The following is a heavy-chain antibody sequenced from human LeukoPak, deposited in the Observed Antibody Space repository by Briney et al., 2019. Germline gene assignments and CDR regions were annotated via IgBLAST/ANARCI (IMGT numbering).Heavy chain of an antibody. CDR1: GGTFSSYA. Sequence: SVKVSCTASGGTFSSYAISWVRQAPGQGLEWMGRIIPILGIANYAQKFQGRVTITADKSTSTAYMELSSLRSEDTAVYYCAREYCSGGSCYDCYSDWGQGTLVTVSS. J-gene: IGHJ4*02. CDR2: IIPILGIA. CDR3: AREYCSGGSCYDCYSD. D-gene: IGHD2-15*01. V-gene: IGHV1-69*04.